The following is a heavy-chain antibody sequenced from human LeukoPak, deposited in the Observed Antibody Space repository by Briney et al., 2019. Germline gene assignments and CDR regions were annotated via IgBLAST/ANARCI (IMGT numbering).Heavy chain of an antibody. CDR1: GFTFSSYS. V-gene: IGHV3-30*03. CDR3: ARPYGGNPTNHFDY. J-gene: IGHJ4*02. D-gene: IGHD4-23*01. Sequence: PGGSLRLSCAASGFTFSSYSMNWVRQAPGKGLEWVAVISYDGSNKYYADSVKGRFTISRDNSKNTLYLQMNSLRAEDTAVYYCARPYGGNPTNHFDYWGQGTLVTVSS. CDR2: ISYDGSNK.